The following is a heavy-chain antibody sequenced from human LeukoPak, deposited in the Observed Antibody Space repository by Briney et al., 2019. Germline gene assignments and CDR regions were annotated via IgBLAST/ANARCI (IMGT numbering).Heavy chain of an antibody. D-gene: IGHD3-22*01. CDR1: GNSFTSYW. J-gene: IGHJ3*01. Sequence: PGESLKISCKASGNSFTSYWIAWVRQMPGKGLEWMGIIYPDDSDTRYSPSFQGQVTISADKSVSIAYLQWSSLKASDTAMYYCARPNITSYYDSRGYDAFDVWGQGTMVIVSS. CDR2: IYPDDSDT. CDR3: ARPNITSYYDSRGYDAFDV. V-gene: IGHV5-51*01.